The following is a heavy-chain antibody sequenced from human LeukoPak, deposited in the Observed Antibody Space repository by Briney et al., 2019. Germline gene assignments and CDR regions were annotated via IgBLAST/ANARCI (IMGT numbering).Heavy chain of an antibody. Sequence: GRSLRLSCAASGFTFSSYAMHWVRQAPGKGQEWVAVISYDGSNKYCADSVKGRFTISRDNSKNTLYLQMNSLRAEDTAVYYCARGPGYSSGYFDYWGQGTLVTVSS. CDR1: GFTFSSYA. V-gene: IGHV3-30*04. J-gene: IGHJ4*02. CDR3: ARGPGYSSGYFDY. D-gene: IGHD6-19*01. CDR2: ISYDGSNK.